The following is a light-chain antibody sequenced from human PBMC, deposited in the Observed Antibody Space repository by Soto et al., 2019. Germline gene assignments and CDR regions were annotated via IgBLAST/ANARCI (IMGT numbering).Light chain of an antibody. CDR2: EGS. Sequence: QSALTQPASVSGSPGQSITISCTGTSSDVGSYNLVSWCQQHPGKAPKLMIYEGSKRPSGVSNRFSGSKSGNTASLTISGLQAEDEADYYCCSDAGSGTWVFGGGTKLTVL. CDR3: CSDAGSGTWV. CDR1: SSDVGSYNL. J-gene: IGLJ3*02. V-gene: IGLV2-23*01.